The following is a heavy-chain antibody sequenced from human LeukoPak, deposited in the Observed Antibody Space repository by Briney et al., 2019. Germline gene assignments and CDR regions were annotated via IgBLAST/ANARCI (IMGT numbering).Heavy chain of an antibody. Sequence: PGGSLRLSCAASGFTVSSNYMSWVRQAPGKGLEWVSVIYSGGSTYYADSVKGRFTISRDNSKNTLYLQMNSLRAEDTAVYYCAKGRDYYGSGSYYNEFKDDYYYYGMDVWGQGTTVTVSS. CDR1: GFTVSSNY. CDR2: IYSGGST. V-gene: IGHV3-66*01. J-gene: IGHJ6*02. D-gene: IGHD3-10*01. CDR3: AKGRDYYGSGSYYNEFKDDYYYYGMDV.